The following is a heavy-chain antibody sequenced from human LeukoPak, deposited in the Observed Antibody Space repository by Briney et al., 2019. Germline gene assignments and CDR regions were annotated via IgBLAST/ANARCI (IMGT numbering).Heavy chain of an antibody. Sequence: RASVTVSCKASGYTFTGHYMQWVRQAPGQGLEWMGWINPNNGGTNYAQKFQGRVTMTRDTSISTAYMELSRLRSDDTAVYYCARVDNTFGGLIGNAVDYWGQGTLVTVSS. J-gene: IGHJ4*02. CDR1: GYTFTGHY. CDR3: ARVDNTFGGLIGNAVDY. D-gene: IGHD3-16*02. CDR2: INPNNGGT. V-gene: IGHV1-2*02.